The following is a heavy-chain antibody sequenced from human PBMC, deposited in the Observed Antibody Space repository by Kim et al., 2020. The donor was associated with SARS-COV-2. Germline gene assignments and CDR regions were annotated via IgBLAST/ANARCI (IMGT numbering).Heavy chain of an antibody. J-gene: IGHJ6*02. CDR3: ARGILGEHYYYGMDV. Sequence: SVKVSCKASGGTFSSYAISWVRQAPGQGLEWMGGIIPIFGTANYAQKFQGRVTITADESTSTAYMELSSLRSEDTAVYYCARGILGEHYYYGMDVWGQGTTGTVSS. D-gene: IGHD3-10*01. CDR2: IIPIFGTA. CDR1: GGTFSSYA. V-gene: IGHV1-69*13.